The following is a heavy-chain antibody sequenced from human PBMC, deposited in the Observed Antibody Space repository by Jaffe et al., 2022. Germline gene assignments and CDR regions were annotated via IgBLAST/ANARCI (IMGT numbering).Heavy chain of an antibody. V-gene: IGHV3-49*03. D-gene: IGHD3-3*01. CDR2: IRSKAYGGTT. CDR1: GFTFGDYA. J-gene: IGHJ3*02. CDR3: TGQSVLNDFWSGYDDAFDI. Sequence: EVQLVESGGGLVQPGRSLRLSCTASGFTFGDYAMSWFRQAPGKGLEWVGFIRSKAYGGTTEYAASVKGRFTISRDDSKSIAYLQMNSLKTEDTAVYYCTGQSVLNDFWSGYDDAFDIWGQGTMVTVSS.